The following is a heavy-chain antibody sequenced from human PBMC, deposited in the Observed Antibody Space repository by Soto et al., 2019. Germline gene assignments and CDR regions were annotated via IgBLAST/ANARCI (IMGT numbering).Heavy chain of an antibody. J-gene: IGHJ4*02. CDR3: GGVSSSSTGRYFDY. CDR1: GFTFSNYA. CDR2: ISSDGSSP. D-gene: IGHD6-6*01. Sequence: QLGGSLRLSCAASGFTFSNYAMSWVRQALGKGLEWVSRISSDGSSPYYADSVKGRFTISRDNAKNTLYLQMNSLRAEDTAIYYCGGVSSSSTGRYFDYWGKGTLVTVSS. V-gene: IGHV3-74*01.